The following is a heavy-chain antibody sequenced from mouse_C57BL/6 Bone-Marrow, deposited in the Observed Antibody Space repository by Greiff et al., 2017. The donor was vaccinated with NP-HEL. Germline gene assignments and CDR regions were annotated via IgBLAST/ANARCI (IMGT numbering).Heavy chain of an antibody. CDR2: ISNGGGST. CDR1: GFTFSDYY. J-gene: IGHJ4*01. D-gene: IGHD2-2*01. Sequence: EVKLMESGGGLVQPGGSLKLSCAASGFTFSDYYMYWVRQTPEKRLEWVAYISNGGGSTYYPDTVKGRFTISRDNAKHTLYLQMSRLKSEDTAMYYCARHERLRYYAMDYWGQGTSVTVSS. V-gene: IGHV5-12*01. CDR3: ARHERLRYYAMDY.